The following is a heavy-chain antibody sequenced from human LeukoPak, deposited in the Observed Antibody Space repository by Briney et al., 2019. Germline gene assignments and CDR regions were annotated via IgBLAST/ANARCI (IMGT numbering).Heavy chain of an antibody. CDR3: ARGFGRFGELYEHYYHLMDA. D-gene: IGHD3-10*01. CDR1: GFTFSASS. CDR2: ISSSSHYI. J-gene: IGHJ6*02. V-gene: IGHV3-21*01. Sequence: GGSLRLSCAASGFTFSASSMNWVRQAPGKGLEWVSSISSSSHYIFYADSLKGRFTISRDNAKNSLYLQMNSLRAEDTAVYYCARGFGRFGELYEHYYHLMDAWGQGTTVTISS.